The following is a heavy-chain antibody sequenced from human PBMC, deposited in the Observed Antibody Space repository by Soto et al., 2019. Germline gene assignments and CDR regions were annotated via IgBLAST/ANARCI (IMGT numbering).Heavy chain of an antibody. J-gene: IGHJ3*02. CDR1: GFTFSSYW. D-gene: IGHD6-19*01. CDR3: ARSTSGWYAPDAFDI. V-gene: IGHV3-7*01. CDR2: IKQDGSEK. Sequence: GESLRLSCAASGFTFSSYWMSWVRQAPGKGLEWVANIKQDGSEKYYVDSVKGRFTISRDNAKNSLYLQMNSLRAEDTAVYYCARSTSGWYAPDAFDIWGQGTMVTVSS.